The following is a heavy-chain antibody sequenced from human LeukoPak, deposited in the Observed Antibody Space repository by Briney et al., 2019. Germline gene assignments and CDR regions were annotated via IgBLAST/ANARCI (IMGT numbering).Heavy chain of an antibody. V-gene: IGHV4-59*01. CDR2: IYYTGSI. J-gene: IGHJ4*02. CDR3: ATGETGNYFDY. D-gene: IGHD1-14*01. CDR1: GGSISSYY. Sequence: SETLSLTCTVSGGSISSYYWSWIRQSPGKGLEWIGFIYYTGSINYNPSLKSRVSISVDTSKNQFSLNLSSVTAADTAVYYCATGETGNYFDYWGQGTLVTVSS.